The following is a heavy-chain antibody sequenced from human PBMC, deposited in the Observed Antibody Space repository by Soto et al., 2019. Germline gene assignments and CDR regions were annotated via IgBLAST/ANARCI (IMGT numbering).Heavy chain of an antibody. Sequence: QVQLVESGGGVVQPERSLRLSCAASGFTFSSYGMHWVRQAPGKGLEWVAVISYDGSNKYYADSVKGRFTISRDNSKNTLYLQMNSLRAEDTAVYYCAGGYCSSTSCYSGVSGYYYYGMDVWGQGTTVTVSS. D-gene: IGHD2-2*02. CDR3: AGGYCSSTSCYSGVSGYYYYGMDV. J-gene: IGHJ6*02. CDR2: ISYDGSNK. CDR1: GFTFSSYG. V-gene: IGHV3-30*03.